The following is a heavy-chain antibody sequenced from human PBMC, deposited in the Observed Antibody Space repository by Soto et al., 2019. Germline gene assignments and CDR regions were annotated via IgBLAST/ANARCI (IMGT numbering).Heavy chain of an antibody. CDR3: ASISDHGGFDY. CDR2: INHGGST. V-gene: IGHV4-34*01. Sequence: SETLSLTCAVYGGSFSGYYWSWIRQPPGKGLEWIGEINHGGSTRYKSSLKSRVTMSVDTSKNQFSLRLTSVTAADTAVYYCASISDHGGFDYWGQGILVTVS. D-gene: IGHD1-20*01. J-gene: IGHJ4*02. CDR1: GGSFSGYY.